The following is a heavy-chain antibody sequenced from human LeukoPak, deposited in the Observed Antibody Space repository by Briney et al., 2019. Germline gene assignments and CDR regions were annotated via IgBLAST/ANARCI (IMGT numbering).Heavy chain of an antibody. CDR3: ARAYYYDGSGYWGSYYYYYMDV. CDR1: GGSFSGYY. Sequence: SETLSLTCVVYGGSFSGYYYNWIRQPPGKGLEWIGEISNSGSTNYNPSLRSRVTTSVDTSKNQFSLKLSSVTAADTAVYYCARAYYYDGSGYWGSYYYYYMDVWAKGTTVTVSS. V-gene: IGHV4-34*01. CDR2: ISNSGST. J-gene: IGHJ6*03. D-gene: IGHD3-22*01.